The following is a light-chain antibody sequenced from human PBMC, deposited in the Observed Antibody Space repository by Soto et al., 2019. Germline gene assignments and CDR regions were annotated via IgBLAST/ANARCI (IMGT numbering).Light chain of an antibody. CDR3: QHYNDWRSLT. CDR2: DAS. J-gene: IGKJ4*01. CDR1: QSVSRH. V-gene: IGKV3-15*01. Sequence: EIVMTQSPATLSVSPGEGATLSCRASQSVSRHLAWYQQRPGQAPRLLIYDASTRATGIPARFSGSGSGTEFTLTISSLQSEDFAVYYCQHYNDWRSLTFGGGTKVEI.